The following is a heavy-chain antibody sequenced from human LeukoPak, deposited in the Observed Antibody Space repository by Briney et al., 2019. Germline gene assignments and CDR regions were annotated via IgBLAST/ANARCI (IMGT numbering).Heavy chain of an antibody. Sequence: SETLSLTCAVYGRSFSGYYWSWIRQPPGKGLEWIGEINHSGSTNYNPSLKSRVTISVDTSKNQFSLKLSSVTAADTAVYYCARATYYYDSSGYYEVFDYWGQGTLVTVSS. CDR2: INHSGST. V-gene: IGHV4-34*01. CDR3: ARATYYYDSSGYYEVFDY. CDR1: GRSFSGYY. J-gene: IGHJ4*02. D-gene: IGHD3-22*01.